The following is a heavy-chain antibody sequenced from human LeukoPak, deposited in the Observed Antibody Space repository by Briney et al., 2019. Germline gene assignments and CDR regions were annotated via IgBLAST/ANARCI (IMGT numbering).Heavy chain of an antibody. D-gene: IGHD1-26*01. Sequence: GGSLRLPCAASGFTFSSYAMSWVRQAPGKGLEWVSAISGSGGSTYYADSVKGRFTISRDNSRNTLYLQMNSLRAEDTAVYYCAKDWGATTPGGFDYWGQGTLVTVSS. V-gene: IGHV3-23*01. CDR3: AKDWGATTPGGFDY. CDR2: ISGSGGST. CDR1: GFTFSSYA. J-gene: IGHJ4*02.